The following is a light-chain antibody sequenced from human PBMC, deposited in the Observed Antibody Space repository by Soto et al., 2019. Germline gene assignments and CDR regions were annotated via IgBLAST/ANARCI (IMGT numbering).Light chain of an antibody. V-gene: IGKV3-20*01. Sequence: IVLTQSPDTLSLSPGERATVSCGSSQSVSTNSLAWYQQKPGQAPRPLIYGASSRVTGTPDRFSGSGSGTDFTLFISRLEPEDFAVYYCQQYGSSVLTFGGGTKVDI. CDR2: GAS. CDR1: QSVSTNS. J-gene: IGKJ4*01. CDR3: QQYGSSVLT.